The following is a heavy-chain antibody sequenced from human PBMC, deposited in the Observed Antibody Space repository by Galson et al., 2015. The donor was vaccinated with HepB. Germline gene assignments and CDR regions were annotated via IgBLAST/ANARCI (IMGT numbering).Heavy chain of an antibody. V-gene: IGHV6-1*01. D-gene: IGHD3-22*01. Sequence: CAISGDSVSSNSAAWNWIRQSPSRGLEWLGRTYYRSKWYNDYAVSVKSRITINPDTSKNQFSLQLHSVTPEDTAVYYCAREGYYYDSSGYYPWGQGTLVTVSS. CDR1: GDSVSSNSAA. CDR3: AREGYYYDSSGYYP. J-gene: IGHJ5*02. CDR2: TYYRSKWYN.